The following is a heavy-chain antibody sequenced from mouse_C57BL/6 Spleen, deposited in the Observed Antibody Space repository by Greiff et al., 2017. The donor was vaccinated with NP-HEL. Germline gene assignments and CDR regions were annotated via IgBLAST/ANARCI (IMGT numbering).Heavy chain of an antibody. Sequence: QVQLQQPGAELVKPGASVKMSCKASGYTFTSYWITWVKQRPGQGLEWIGDIYPGSGSTNYNEKFKSKATLTVDTSSSTAYMQLSSLTSEDLAVYYCARSGDYCSSYWFAYWGQGTLVTVSA. CDR1: GYTFTSYW. CDR2: IYPGSGST. J-gene: IGHJ3*01. CDR3: ARSGDYCSSYWFAY. V-gene: IGHV1-55*01. D-gene: IGHD1-1*01.